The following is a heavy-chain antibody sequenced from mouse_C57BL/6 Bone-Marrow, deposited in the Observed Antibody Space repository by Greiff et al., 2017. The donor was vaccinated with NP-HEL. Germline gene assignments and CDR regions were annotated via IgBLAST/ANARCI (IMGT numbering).Heavy chain of an antibody. V-gene: IGHV1-55*01. Sequence: QVQLQQPGAELVKPGASVKMSCKASGYTSTSYWITWVKQRPGQGLEWIGDIYPGSGSTNYNEKFKSKATLTVDTSSSTAYMQLSSLTSEDSAVYYCARGGYYDYRGAMDYWGQGTSVTVSS. CDR2: IYPGSGST. D-gene: IGHD2-4*01. CDR1: GYTSTSYW. CDR3: ARGGYYDYRGAMDY. J-gene: IGHJ4*01.